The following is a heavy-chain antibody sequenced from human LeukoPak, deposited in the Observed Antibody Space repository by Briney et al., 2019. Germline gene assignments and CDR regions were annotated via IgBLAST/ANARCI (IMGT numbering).Heavy chain of an antibody. CDR3: ARDMIVVTLTYGMDV. CDR2: INPNSGGT. Sequence: ASVKVSCKASGYTFTGYYIHWVRQAPGQGLEWMGWINPNSGGTNYAQKFQGRVTMTRDTSISTAYMELSRLRSDDTAVYYCARDMIVVTLTYGMDVWGQGTTVTVSS. CDR1: GYTFTGYY. J-gene: IGHJ6*02. D-gene: IGHD3-22*01. V-gene: IGHV1-2*02.